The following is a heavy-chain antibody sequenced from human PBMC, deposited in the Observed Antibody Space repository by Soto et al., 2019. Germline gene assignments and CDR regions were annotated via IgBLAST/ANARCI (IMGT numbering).Heavy chain of an antibody. Sequence: GGSLRLSCAASGFTVSSNYMSWVRQAPGKGLEWVSVIYSGGSTHYADSVKGRFTTSRDNSKNTLYLQMNSLRAEDTAVYYCARDGSHYPPNYFDYWGQGTLVTVS. CDR1: GFTVSSNY. D-gene: IGHD1-26*01. CDR2: IYSGGST. CDR3: ARDGSHYPPNYFDY. V-gene: IGHV3-53*01. J-gene: IGHJ4*02.